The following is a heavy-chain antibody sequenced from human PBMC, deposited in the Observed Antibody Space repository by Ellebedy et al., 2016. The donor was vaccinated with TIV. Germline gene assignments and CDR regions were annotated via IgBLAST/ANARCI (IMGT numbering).Heavy chain of an antibody. Sequence: ASVKVSCKTSGYTFTAYHVHWVRQAPGQGLEWMGWIYPNSGGTTYAQKFQGRVTMTSDTSTSTVYMELSSLSSDDTAVYYCATLPYISTSSAYWGQGTLVTVSS. J-gene: IGHJ4*02. D-gene: IGHD6-6*01. CDR2: IYPNSGGT. V-gene: IGHV1-2*02. CDR3: ATLPYISTSSAY. CDR1: GYTFTAYH.